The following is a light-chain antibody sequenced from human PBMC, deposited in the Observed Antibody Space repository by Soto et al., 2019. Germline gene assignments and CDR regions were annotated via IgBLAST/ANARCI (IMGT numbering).Light chain of an antibody. J-gene: IGLJ3*02. CDR3: AAWDDSLNGWV. V-gene: IGLV1-44*01. CDR1: SSNIGSNT. CDR2: SND. Sequence: VLTQPPSASGTPGQRVSLSCSGRSSNIGSNTVNWYQQLPGTAPKVLIYSNDQRPSWIPDRFSASKSGTSASLAISGLQSDDEADYYCAAWDDSLNGWVFGGGTKLTVL.